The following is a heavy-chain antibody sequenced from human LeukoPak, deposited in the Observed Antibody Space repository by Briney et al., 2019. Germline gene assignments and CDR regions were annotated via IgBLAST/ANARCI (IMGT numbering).Heavy chain of an antibody. CDR1: VYTFTGYY. CDR2: INPNSGGK. V-gene: IGHV1-2*02. J-gene: IGHJ6*02. CDR3: AREGDSSSSAGYDYYYYYGMDV. D-gene: IGHD6-6*01. Sequence: RASVKVSCKASVYTFTGYYMHWVRQAPGQGLEWMGWINPNSGGKNYAQKFQGRVTMTRDTSISTAYMELSRLRSDDTAVYYCAREGDSSSSAGYDYYYYYGMDVWGQGTTVTVSS.